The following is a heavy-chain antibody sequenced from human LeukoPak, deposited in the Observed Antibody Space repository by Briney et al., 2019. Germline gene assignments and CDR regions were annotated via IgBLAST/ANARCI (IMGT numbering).Heavy chain of an antibody. V-gene: IGHV4-39*01. Sequence: PSETLSLTCTVSGGSISSSSYYWGWIRQPPGKGLEWIGSIYYSGSTYYNPSLKSRVTISVDTSKNQFSLKLSSVTAADTAVYYCARRVAVAALDAFDIWGQGTMVTVSS. CDR1: GGSISSSSYY. CDR3: ARRVAVAALDAFDI. J-gene: IGHJ3*02. D-gene: IGHD6-19*01. CDR2: IYYSGST.